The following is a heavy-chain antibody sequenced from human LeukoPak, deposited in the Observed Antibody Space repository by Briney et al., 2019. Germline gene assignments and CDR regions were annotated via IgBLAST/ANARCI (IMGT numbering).Heavy chain of an antibody. Sequence: GGSLRLSCAASGFTFSSYAMSWVRQSPGEGLEWVSAISGSAGNRYSADSVKGRCTISRDNCLQTLFLHMNSKRARNTAVYYCARGMSATSGYLELEYWGQGALVTVST. D-gene: IGHD3-22*01. CDR3: ARGMSATSGYLELEY. CDR1: GFTFSSYA. CDR2: ISGSAGNR. V-gene: IGHV3-23*01. J-gene: IGHJ4*02.